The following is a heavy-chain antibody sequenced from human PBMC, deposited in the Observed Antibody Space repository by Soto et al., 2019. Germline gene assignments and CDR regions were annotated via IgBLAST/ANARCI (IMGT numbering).Heavy chain of an antibody. Sequence: ASVKVSCKASAGTFISYAISWVRQAPGQGLEWMGWISAYNGNTNYAQKLHGRVTMTTDTSTSTAYMELRSLRSEDTAVYYCERGREQLVPLSFDYWGQGTLVTVSS. CDR3: ERGREQLVPLSFDY. CDR1: AGTFISYA. CDR2: ISAYNGNT. D-gene: IGHD6-6*01. J-gene: IGHJ4*02. V-gene: IGHV1-18*01.